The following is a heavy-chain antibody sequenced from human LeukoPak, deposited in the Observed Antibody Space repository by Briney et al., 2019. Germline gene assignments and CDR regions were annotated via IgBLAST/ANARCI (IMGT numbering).Heavy chain of an antibody. D-gene: IGHD3-22*01. CDR2: ISGDGGST. V-gene: IGHV3-43*02. CDR3: AKDYDSSGYYPDY. CDR1: GFTFDDYA. J-gene: IGHJ4*02. Sequence: GGSLRLSCAASGFTFDDYAMHWVRQAPRKGLEWVSLISGDGGSTYYADSVKSRFTISRDNSKNSLYLQMNSLRTEDTALYYCAKDYDSSGYYPDYWGQGTLVTVSS.